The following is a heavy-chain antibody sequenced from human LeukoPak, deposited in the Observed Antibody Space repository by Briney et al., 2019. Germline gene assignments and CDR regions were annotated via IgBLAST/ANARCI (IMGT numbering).Heavy chain of an antibody. J-gene: IGHJ6*03. CDR3: AREGTDLPRYCSGGSCYSGVVGWGSYYYCYMDV. CDR1: GDSVSSNSAA. V-gene: IGHV6-1*01. Sequence: SQTLSLTCAISGDSVSSNSAAWNWIRQSPSRGLEWLGRTYNRSKWYNDYAVSVKSRITINPDTSKNQFSLQLNSVTPEDTAVYYCAREGTDLPRYCSGGSCYSGVVGWGSYYYCYMDVWGKGTTVTGSS. D-gene: IGHD2-15*01. CDR2: TYNRSKWYN.